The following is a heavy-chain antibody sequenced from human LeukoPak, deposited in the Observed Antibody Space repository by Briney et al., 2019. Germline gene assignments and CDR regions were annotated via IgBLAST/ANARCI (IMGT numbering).Heavy chain of an antibody. J-gene: IGHJ3*02. CDR1: AYSFTSYW. CDR2: IYPDDSDT. V-gene: IGHV5-51*01. CDR3: ARRLAATTPGTFDI. Sequence: GESLKISCKGSAYSFTSYWIAWVRQMPGKGLEWMGIIYPDDSDTRYSPSFQGQVTISADKSINTAYLQWSGLKASDTAMYYCARRLAATTPGTFDIWGQGTMVTVSS. D-gene: IGHD6-13*01.